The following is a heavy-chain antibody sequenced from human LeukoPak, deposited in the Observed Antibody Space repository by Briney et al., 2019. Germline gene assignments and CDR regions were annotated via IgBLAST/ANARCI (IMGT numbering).Heavy chain of an antibody. CDR3: ARVVPAVAGTSY. J-gene: IGHJ4*02. Sequence: GGSLRLSCAASGFTFSSYSMNWVRQAPGKGLEWVSYISSSSSYIYYADSVKGRFTISRDNAKNSLYLQMNSLRAEDTAVYYCARVVPAVAGTSYWGQGTLVTVSS. CDR1: GFTFSSYS. V-gene: IGHV3-21*05. CDR2: ISSSSSYI. D-gene: IGHD6-19*01.